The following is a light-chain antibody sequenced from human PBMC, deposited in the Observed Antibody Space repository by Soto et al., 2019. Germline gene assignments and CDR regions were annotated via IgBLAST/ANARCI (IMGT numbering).Light chain of an antibody. CDR1: SSDVGGYNY. CDR3: CSYAGTYTFEV. J-gene: IGLJ1*01. V-gene: IGLV2-11*01. CDR2: DVT. Sequence: QSALTQPRSVSGSPGQSVTISCTGTSSDVGGYNYVSWYQQHPGKAPKLMIYDVTKRPSGVPDRFSGSKSGNTASLTISGLQAEDEADYYCCSYAGTYTFEVFGTGTKVPVL.